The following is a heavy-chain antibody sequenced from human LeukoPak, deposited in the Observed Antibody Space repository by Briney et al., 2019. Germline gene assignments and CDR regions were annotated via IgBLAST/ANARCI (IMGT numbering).Heavy chain of an antibody. CDR3: ARVLLERPGIDSFDI. J-gene: IGHJ3*02. V-gene: IGHV3-48*01. CDR1: GFTFSSYS. CDR2: ISGSWSTI. D-gene: IGHD1-1*01. Sequence: GGSLRLSCAASGFTFSSYSMEWVRQAPGKGLEGVSHISGSWSTIYYADSVKGRFTISRDNAKNSLYLQMNSLRAEDTAVYYCARVLLERPGIDSFDIWGQGTTVTVSS.